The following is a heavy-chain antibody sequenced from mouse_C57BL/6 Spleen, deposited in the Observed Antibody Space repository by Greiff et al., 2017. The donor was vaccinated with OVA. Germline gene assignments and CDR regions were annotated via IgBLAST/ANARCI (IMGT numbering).Heavy chain of an antibody. CDR1: GFSFTSFG. Sequence: VQLQQSGPGLVQPSQSLSITCPASGFSFTSFGVHWVRQPPGKGLEWLGVIWSGGSTDYNAAFISSLSISKDNSKGQVFFKMNSLQAEYTAIYYCARPWLGQGGRYSMDYWGQGTSVTVSS. CDR2: IWSGGST. CDR3: ARPWLGQGGRYSMDY. V-gene: IGHV2-2*01. D-gene: IGHD2-2*01. J-gene: IGHJ4*01.